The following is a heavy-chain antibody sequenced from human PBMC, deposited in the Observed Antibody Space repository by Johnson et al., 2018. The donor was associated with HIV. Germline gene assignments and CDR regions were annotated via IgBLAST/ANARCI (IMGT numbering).Heavy chain of an antibody. J-gene: IGHJ3*02. Sequence: QVQLVESGGGLIQPGGSLRLSCAASGFTFSDFFMSWIRQAPGKGLEWVAYMSTSGSTKFYADSVKGRFTISRDNAKNSLYLQMNSLRAEDTALYYCAKDLRSVNLDAFDIWGQGTMVTVSS. CDR1: GFTFSDFF. CDR2: MSTSGSTK. CDR3: AKDLRSVNLDAFDI. D-gene: IGHD5/OR15-5a*01. V-gene: IGHV3-11*01.